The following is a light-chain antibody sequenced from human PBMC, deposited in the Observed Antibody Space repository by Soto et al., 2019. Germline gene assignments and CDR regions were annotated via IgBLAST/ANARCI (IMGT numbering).Light chain of an antibody. V-gene: IGKV1-5*01. CDR2: DAS. J-gene: IGKJ4*01. CDR3: QQYNSYPLT. CDR1: QSISSW. Sequence: DIQMTQSPSTLSASVGDRVTITCRASQSISSWLAWYQQKPGKAPKLLIYDASSLESGVPSRYSGSGSGTEFTLTISSLQPDDFATYYCQQYNSYPLTFVGGTKVEIK.